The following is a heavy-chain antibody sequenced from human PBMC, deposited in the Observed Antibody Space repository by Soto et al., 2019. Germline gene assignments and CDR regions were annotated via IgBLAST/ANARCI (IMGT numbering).Heavy chain of an antibody. Sequence: GSVKVSCQVSGYTLTELSMHWVRPAPGKGLEWMGGFDPECETIFAQKFQGRVTMTEDTSTDTAYMELSSLRSEDTAVFYCATGTYGLDVWGQGTTVTVSS. D-gene: IGHD1-7*01. CDR1: GYTLTELS. CDR3: ATGTYGLDV. V-gene: IGHV1-24*01. J-gene: IGHJ6*02. CDR2: FDPECET.